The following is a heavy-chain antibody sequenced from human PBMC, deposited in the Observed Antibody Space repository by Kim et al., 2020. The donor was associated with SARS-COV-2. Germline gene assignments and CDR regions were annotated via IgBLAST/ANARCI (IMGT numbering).Heavy chain of an antibody. V-gene: IGHV3-9*01. D-gene: IGHD6-13*01. CDR3: AKESSPSIAAAGYFDY. Sequence: SVKGRLTISRDNAKNSLYLQMNSLRAEDTALYYCAKESSPSIAAAGYFDYWGQGTLVTVSS. J-gene: IGHJ4*02.